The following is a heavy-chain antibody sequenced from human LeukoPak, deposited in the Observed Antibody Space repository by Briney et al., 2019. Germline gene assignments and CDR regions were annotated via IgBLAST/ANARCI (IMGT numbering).Heavy chain of an antibody. CDR2: INPNSGGT. CDR3: ARAEYYDILTGYNWFDP. V-gene: IGHV1-2*02. J-gene: IGHJ5*02. D-gene: IGHD3-9*01. Sequence: GASVKVSCKASGYTFTGYYMHWVRQAPGQGLEWMGWINPNSGGTNYAQKFQGRVTMTRDTSISTAYMELSRLRSDDTAVYYCARAEYYDILTGYNWFDPWGQGTLVTVSS. CDR1: GYTFTGYY.